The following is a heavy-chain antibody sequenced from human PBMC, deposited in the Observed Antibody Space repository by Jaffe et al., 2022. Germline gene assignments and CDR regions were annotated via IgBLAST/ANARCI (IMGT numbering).Heavy chain of an antibody. D-gene: IGHD3-22*01. J-gene: IGHJ2*01. Sequence: QVQLQESGPGLVKPSETLSLTCTVSGGSISSYYWSWIRQPPGKGLEWIGYIYYSGSTNYNPSLKSRVTISVDTSKNQFSLKLSSVTAADTAVYYCARDPHNYYDSSGRYWYFDLWGRGTLVTVSS. CDR1: GGSISSYY. CDR2: IYYSGST. V-gene: IGHV4-59*01. CDR3: ARDPHNYYDSSGRYWYFDL.